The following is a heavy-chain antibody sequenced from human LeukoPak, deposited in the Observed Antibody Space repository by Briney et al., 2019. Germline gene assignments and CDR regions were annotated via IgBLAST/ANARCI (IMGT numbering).Heavy chain of an antibody. V-gene: IGHV1-24*01. CDR2: FDPEDGET. D-gene: IGHD2-15*01. CDR3: ATPAGVVPTPYYFDY. CDR1: GYTLTELS. J-gene: IGHJ4*02. Sequence: ASGKVSCEVSGYTLTELSMHWVRQAPGKGLEWMGGFDPEDGETIYAQKFQGRVTMTEDTSTDTAYMELSSLRSEDTAVYYCATPAGVVPTPYYFDYWGQGTLVTVSS.